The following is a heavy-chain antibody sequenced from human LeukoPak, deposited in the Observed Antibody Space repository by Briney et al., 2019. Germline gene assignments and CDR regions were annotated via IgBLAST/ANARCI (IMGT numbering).Heavy chain of an antibody. CDR2: IYSGGST. CDR1: GFTFSRYS. CDR3: ARGFSY. V-gene: IGHV3-53*01. J-gene: IGHJ4*02. Sequence: GGSLRLSCAASGFTFSRYSMNWVRQAPGKGLEWVSVIYSGGSTYYADSVKGRFTISRDNSKNTLYLQMNSLRAEDTAVYYCARGFSYWGQGTLVTVSS.